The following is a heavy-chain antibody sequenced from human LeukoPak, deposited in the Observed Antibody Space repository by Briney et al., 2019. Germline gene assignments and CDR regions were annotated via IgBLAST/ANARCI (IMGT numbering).Heavy chain of an antibody. V-gene: IGHV4-39*01. D-gene: IGHD2-15*01. CDR2: IYYSGST. J-gene: IGHJ4*02. CDR3: ARQQLYCSGGSCYFVDKPYYFDY. Sequence: SETLSLTCTVSGGSISSSSYYWGWLRQPPGQGLEWIGSIYYSGSTYYNPSLKSRVTISVDTSKNQFSLKLSSVTAADTSVYYCARQQLYCSGGSCYFVDKPYYFDYWGQGILVAVSS. CDR1: GGSISSSSYY.